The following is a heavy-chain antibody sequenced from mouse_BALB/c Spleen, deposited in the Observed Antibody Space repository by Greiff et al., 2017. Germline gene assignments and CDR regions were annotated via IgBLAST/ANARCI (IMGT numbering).Heavy chain of an antibody. J-gene: IGHJ4*01. D-gene: IGHD1-1*01. Sequence: EVQLQQSGAELVKPGASVKLSCTASGFNFKDTYMHWVKQRPEQGLEWIGRIDPANGNTKYDPKFQGKATITADTSSNTAYLQLNSLTSEDTAVYYGARYTTVGDAMDYWGQGTSVTVSA. CDR1: GFNFKDTY. CDR2: IDPANGNT. CDR3: ARYTTVGDAMDY. V-gene: IGHV14-3*02.